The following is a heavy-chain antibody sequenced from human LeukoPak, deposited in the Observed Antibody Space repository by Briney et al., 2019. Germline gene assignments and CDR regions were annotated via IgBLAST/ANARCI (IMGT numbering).Heavy chain of an antibody. CDR3: ARAQGALDY. V-gene: IGHV3-23*01. D-gene: IGHD1-26*01. J-gene: IGHJ4*02. Sequence: GGSLRLSGAAPEFTFTTFAANWVGQAPGKGLEWVSGIGGGGTEYYADSVKGRFIISSDSSQNLVHLQMNSLTVEDTAVYYCARAQGALDYWGQGTLVTVSS. CDR1: EFTFTTFA. CDR2: IGGGGTE.